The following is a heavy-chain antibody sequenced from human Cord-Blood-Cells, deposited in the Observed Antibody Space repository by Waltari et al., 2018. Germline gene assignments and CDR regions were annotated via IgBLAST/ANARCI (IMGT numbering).Heavy chain of an antibody. CDR1: GYTLTELS. Sequence: QVQLVQSGAEVKKPGASVKVSCKVSGYTLTELSMHWVRQAPGKGLEWMGGFGPGNCETIYGPKFQGRVTMTQETSTETAYMELGSLRSEDTAVYYCAREMNPITMIGGGMDVWGQGTTVTVSS. J-gene: IGHJ6*02. D-gene: IGHD3-22*01. CDR2: FGPGNCET. V-gene: IGHV1-24*01. CDR3: AREMNPITMIGGGMDV.